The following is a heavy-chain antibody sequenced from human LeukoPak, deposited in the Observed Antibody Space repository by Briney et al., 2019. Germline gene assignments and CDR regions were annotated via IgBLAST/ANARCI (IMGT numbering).Heavy chain of an antibody. D-gene: IGHD6-13*01. CDR2: IYYSGST. Sequence: PPETLSLTCTVSGGSISSYYWSWIRQPPGKGLEWIGYIYYSGSTNYNPSLKSRVTISVDTFKNQFSLKLSSVTAADTAVYYCARVGSSSWYGDNWFDPWGQGTLVTVSS. CDR3: ARVGSSSWYGDNWFDP. V-gene: IGHV4-59*01. J-gene: IGHJ5*02. CDR1: GGSISSYY.